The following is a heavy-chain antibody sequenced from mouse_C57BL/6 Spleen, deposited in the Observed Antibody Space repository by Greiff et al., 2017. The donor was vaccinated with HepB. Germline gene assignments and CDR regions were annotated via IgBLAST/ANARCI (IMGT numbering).Heavy chain of an antibody. CDR1: GYTFTSYW. Sequence: VQLQQPGTELVKPGASVKLSCKASGYTFTSYWMHWVKQRPGQGLEWIGNINPSNGGTNYNEKFKSKATLTVDKSSSTAYMQLSSLTSEDSAVYYCARGGYYGYDRRYFDVWGTGTTVTVSS. V-gene: IGHV1-53*01. CDR2: INPSNGGT. J-gene: IGHJ1*03. D-gene: IGHD2-2*01. CDR3: ARGGYYGYDRRYFDV.